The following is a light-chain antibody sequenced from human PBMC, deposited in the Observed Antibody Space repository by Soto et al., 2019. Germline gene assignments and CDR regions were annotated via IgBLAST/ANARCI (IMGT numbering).Light chain of an antibody. CDR3: QQYNTSPWT. CDR2: GAS. Sequence: DIVMTQPPLSAPVTLGQPASISCSSSQSLVHSNGNTYLSWLQQKPGQAPRLLIYGASSRATGIPDRFSGAGSGTEFTLTISRVAPEDYAVYYCQQYNTSPWTFGQGTKVDI. CDR1: QSLVHSNGNTY. V-gene: IGKV2-24*01. J-gene: IGKJ1*01.